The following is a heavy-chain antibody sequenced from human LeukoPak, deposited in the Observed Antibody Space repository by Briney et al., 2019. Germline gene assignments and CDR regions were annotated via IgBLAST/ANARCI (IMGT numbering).Heavy chain of an antibody. CDR3: ARDRTYCSGGSCYFDY. J-gene: IGHJ4*02. CDR1: GFTFNTYS. Sequence: GGSLRLSCAASGFTFNTYSMNWVRQAPGKGLEWVSYISGRSSTIYQADSVKGRFTISRDNAKNSLYLQMNSLRAEDTAVYYCARDRTYCSGGSCYFDYWGQGTLVTVSS. V-gene: IGHV3-48*01. CDR2: ISGRSSTI. D-gene: IGHD2-15*01.